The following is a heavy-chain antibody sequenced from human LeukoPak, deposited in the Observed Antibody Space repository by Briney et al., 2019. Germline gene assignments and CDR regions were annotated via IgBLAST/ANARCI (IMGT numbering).Heavy chain of an antibody. D-gene: IGHD1-26*01. Sequence: GESLKISFRGSGYSFSSYWIGWVRQMPGKGLEWMGIIYPGDFDTRYSPSFQGQVTISVDKSISTAYLQWSSLKASDSAMYYCARLFRVGPIPRGYIDYWGQGTLVTVSS. CDR3: ARLFRVGPIPRGYIDY. CDR2: IYPGDFDT. CDR1: GYSFSSYW. J-gene: IGHJ4*02. V-gene: IGHV5-51*01.